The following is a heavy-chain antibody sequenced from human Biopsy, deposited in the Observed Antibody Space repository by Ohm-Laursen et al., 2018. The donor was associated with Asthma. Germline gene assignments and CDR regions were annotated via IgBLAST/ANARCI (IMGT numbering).Heavy chain of an antibody. CDR3: ASDFPKDYVRYNFQF. Sequence: ASVKVSCKISGYSLTDLSMHWVRQAPGQGLEWMGGHDHEEGGTVNAWRFQGRVPMTEDTSTDTAHMELSSLSSDDTAVYYCASDFPKDYVRYNFQFWGQGTLVTVSS. J-gene: IGHJ4*02. V-gene: IGHV1-24*01. D-gene: IGHD4-17*01. CDR2: HDHEEGGT. CDR1: GYSLTDLS.